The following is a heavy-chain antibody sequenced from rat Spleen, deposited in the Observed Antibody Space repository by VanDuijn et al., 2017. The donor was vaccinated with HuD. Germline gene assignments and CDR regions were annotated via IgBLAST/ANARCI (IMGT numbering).Heavy chain of an antibody. J-gene: IGHJ2*01. CDR3: ARHRGTGSFFDY. Sequence: EVQLVESGGGLVQPGRSMKLSCAASGFTFSNYYMAWVRQAPTKGLEWVATISSDGRRNYYRDSVKGRFTISRDNAKSSLYLQMDSLRSADTATYYCARHRGTGSFFDYWGQGVMVTVSS. D-gene: IGHD5-1*01. CDR2: ISSDGRRN. V-gene: IGHV5-25*01. CDR1: GFTFSNYY.